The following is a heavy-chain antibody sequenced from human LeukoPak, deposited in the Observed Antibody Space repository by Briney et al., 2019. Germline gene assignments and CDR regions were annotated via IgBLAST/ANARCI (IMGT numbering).Heavy chain of an antibody. CDR2: IKQDGSEK. J-gene: IGHJ4*02. CDR3: ARGLHYYGSGSLLY. CDR1: GFTFSSYW. D-gene: IGHD3-10*01. V-gene: IGHV3-7*03. Sequence: PGGSLRLSCAASGFTFSSYWMSWVRQAPGKGLERVANIKQDGSEKYYVESVKGRFTISRDNAKNSLYLQMNSLRAEDTAVYYYARGLHYYGSGSLLYWGQGTLVTVSS.